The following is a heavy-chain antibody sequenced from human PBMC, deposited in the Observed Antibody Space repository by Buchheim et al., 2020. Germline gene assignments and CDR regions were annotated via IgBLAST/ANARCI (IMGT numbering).Heavy chain of an antibody. CDR1: GFTFSSYG. V-gene: IGHV3-33*01. Sequence: QVQLVESGGGVVQPGRSLRLSCAASGFTFSSYGMHWVRQAPGKGLEWVAVIWYDGSNKYYADSVKGRFTISRDNSKNTLYLQMNSLRAEDTAVYYCARDLKGSYRPLYYYYYYGMDVWGQGTT. CDR3: ARDLKGSYRPLYYYYYYGMDV. D-gene: IGHD3-16*02. J-gene: IGHJ6*02. CDR2: IWYDGSNK.